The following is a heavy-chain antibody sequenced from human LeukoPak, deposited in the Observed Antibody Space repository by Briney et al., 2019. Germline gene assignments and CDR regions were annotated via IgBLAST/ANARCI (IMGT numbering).Heavy chain of an antibody. D-gene: IGHD3-22*01. CDR3: ARRSDSIGYYFFDY. J-gene: IGHJ4*02. CDR1: GGSISSSL. CDR2: IYTSGNT. V-gene: IGHV4-4*09. Sequence: SETLALFCTVSGGSISSSLWTWIRQPPGKGLGGIGDIYTSGNTSYHPSLSYPPSLGRRITISVNTSSSQYPLKLTSVTAADTAVYYSARRSDSIGYYFFDYWGQGTLVTVSS.